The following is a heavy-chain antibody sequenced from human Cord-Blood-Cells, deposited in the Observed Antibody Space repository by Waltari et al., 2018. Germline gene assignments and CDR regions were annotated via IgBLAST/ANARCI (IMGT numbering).Heavy chain of an antibody. Sequence: SCAASGFTFSSYAMSWVRQAPGKGLEWVSAISGSGGSTYYAYSVKGRFTISRDNSKNTLYLQMNSLRAEDTAVYYCAKGHYDILTGYSHFDYWGQGTLVTVSS. CDR3: AKGHYDILTGYSHFDY. CDR2: ISGSGGST. J-gene: IGHJ4*02. V-gene: IGHV3-23*01. CDR1: GFTFSSYA. D-gene: IGHD3-9*01.